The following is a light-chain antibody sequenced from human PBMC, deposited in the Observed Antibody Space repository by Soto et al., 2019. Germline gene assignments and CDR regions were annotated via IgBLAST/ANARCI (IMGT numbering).Light chain of an antibody. CDR2: GAF. J-gene: IGKJ5*01. CDR3: QQHETLIT. Sequence: EIFLAQSPVTPSLSLWEKATLSCRASQSLSSSYFAWYQYKPGQGPRLLIYGAFTRATGIPDRFSGSGSGTDFTLTISRLEPEDFAVYYCQQHETLITFGQGTRLEI. V-gene: IGKV3-20*01. CDR1: QSLSSSY.